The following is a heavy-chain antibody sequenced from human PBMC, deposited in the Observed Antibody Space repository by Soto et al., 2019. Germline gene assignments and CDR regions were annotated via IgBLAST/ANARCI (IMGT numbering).Heavy chain of an antibody. V-gene: IGHV3-30*18. CDR2: ISYDGSNK. CDR1: GFPFSSYG. Sequence: GGSLRLSCAASGFPFSSYGMHWVRQAPGKGLEWVAVISYDGSNKYYADSVKGRFTISRDNSKNTLYLQMNSLRAEDTAVYYCAKDFSPLNGSGPIYYFDYWGQGTLVTVSS. CDR3: AKDFSPLNGSGPIYYFDY. J-gene: IGHJ4*02. D-gene: IGHD3-10*01.